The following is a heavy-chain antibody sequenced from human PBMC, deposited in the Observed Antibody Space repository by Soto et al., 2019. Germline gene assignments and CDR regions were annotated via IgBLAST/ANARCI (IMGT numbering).Heavy chain of an antibody. V-gene: IGHV4-59*01. D-gene: IGHD6-19*01. CDR2: IYYSGST. Sequence: QVQLQESGPGLVKPSETLSLTCTVSGGSISSYYWSWIRQPPGKGLEWIGYIYYSGSTNYNPSLKSRVTISVDTSKNQFSLKLSSVTAADTAVYYCARGTYSSGSSLDYWGQGTLVTVSS. CDR1: GGSISSYY. CDR3: ARGTYSSGSSLDY. J-gene: IGHJ4*02.